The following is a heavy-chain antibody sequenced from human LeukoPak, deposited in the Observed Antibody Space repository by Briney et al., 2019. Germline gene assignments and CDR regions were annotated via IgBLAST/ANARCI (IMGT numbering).Heavy chain of an antibody. J-gene: IGHJ5*01. Sequence: GASVKLCCKASGYTFTAYYIHWGRQAPGQGLEWMGGFNPNSGGTNYEQKYQGRVTMSIDTSISTAYMELSRLRSDDTAVYFGARPWEIRMSERSYNWFDSWGQGTLVTVSS. D-gene: IGHD1-26*01. CDR3: ARPWEIRMSERSYNWFDS. CDR2: FNPNSGGT. CDR1: GYTFTAYY. V-gene: IGHV1-2*02.